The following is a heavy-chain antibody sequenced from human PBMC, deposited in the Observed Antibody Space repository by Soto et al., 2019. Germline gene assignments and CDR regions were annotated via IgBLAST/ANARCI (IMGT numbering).Heavy chain of an antibody. V-gene: IGHV1-69*01. CDR3: AADTPHYGGKSEF. J-gene: IGHJ1*01. D-gene: IGHD4-17*01. CDR1: GGTLSSYA. Sequence: PSAKPTCKAPGGTLSSYAICWVRQAPGQGLEWMGGIIPIFGTANYAQKFQGRVTITADESTSTAYMELSSLRSEDTAVYYCAADTPHYGGKSEFWGQGTLVTVSS. CDR2: IIPIFGTA.